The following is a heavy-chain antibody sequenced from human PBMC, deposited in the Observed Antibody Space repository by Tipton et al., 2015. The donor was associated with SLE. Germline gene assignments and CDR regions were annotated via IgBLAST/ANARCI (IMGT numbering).Heavy chain of an antibody. Sequence: TLSLTCTVSGGSISSHYWSWTRQPPGKGLEWIGYIYYSGSTYYNPSLKSRVTISVDTSKNQSSLKLSSVTAADTAVYYCAREGRREQLALDYWGQGTLVTVSS. CDR1: GGSISSHY. V-gene: IGHV4-59*11. CDR2: IYYSGST. CDR3: AREGRREQLALDY. J-gene: IGHJ4*02. D-gene: IGHD6-6*01.